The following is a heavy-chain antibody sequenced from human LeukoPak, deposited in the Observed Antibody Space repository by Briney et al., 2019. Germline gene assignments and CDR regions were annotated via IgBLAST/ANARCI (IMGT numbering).Heavy chain of an antibody. CDR2: IIPIFGTA. CDR3: ARVQTAWDIVATMAFDY. Sequence: GASVKVSCKASGGTFSSYAISWVRQAPGQGLEWMGGIIPIFGTANYAQKFQGRVTITADESTSTAYMELSSLRSEDTAVYYCARVQTAWDIVATMAFDYWGQGTLVTVSS. V-gene: IGHV1-69*13. J-gene: IGHJ4*02. D-gene: IGHD5-12*01. CDR1: GGTFSSYA.